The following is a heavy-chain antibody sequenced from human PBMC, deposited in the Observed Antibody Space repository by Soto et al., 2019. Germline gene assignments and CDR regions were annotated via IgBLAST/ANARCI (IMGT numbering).Heavy chain of an antibody. CDR1: GFTFSSYS. CDR3: ARDKGRSPLDY. J-gene: IGHJ4*02. CDR2: ISSSSSTI. D-gene: IGHD2-15*01. V-gene: IGHV3-48*01. Sequence: PGGSLRLSCAASGFTFSSYSMNWVRQDPGKGLEWVSYISSSSSTIYYADSVKGRFTISRDNAKNSLYLQMNSLRAEDTAVYYCARDKGRSPLDYWGQGTLVTVSS.